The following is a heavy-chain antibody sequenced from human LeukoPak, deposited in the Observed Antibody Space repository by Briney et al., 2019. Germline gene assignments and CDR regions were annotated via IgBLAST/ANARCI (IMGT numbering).Heavy chain of an antibody. CDR3: AKASWYHDSSGYYLDY. CDR2: ISGSGGST. CDR1: GFTFSSYA. Sequence: PGGSLRLSCAASGFTFSSYAMSWVRQAPGKGLEWVSAISGSGGSTYYADSVKGRFTISRDNSKNTLYLQMNSLRAEDTAVYYCAKASWYHDSSGYYLDYWGQETLVTVSS. V-gene: IGHV3-23*01. D-gene: IGHD3-22*01. J-gene: IGHJ4*02.